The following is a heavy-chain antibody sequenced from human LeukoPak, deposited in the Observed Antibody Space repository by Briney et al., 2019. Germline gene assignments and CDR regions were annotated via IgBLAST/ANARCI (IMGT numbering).Heavy chain of an antibody. CDR3: ARDYD. CDR1: GFTFSSNW. J-gene: IGHJ4*02. V-gene: IGHV3-7*01. D-gene: IGHD4-17*01. CDR2: IKQDGSDK. Sequence: GGSLRLSCAASGFTFSSNWMSWVRQAPGKGLEWVANIKQDGSDKYYVVSVKGRFTISRDNAKNSLYLQMNSLRVEDTAVYYCARDYDWGQGTLVTVSS.